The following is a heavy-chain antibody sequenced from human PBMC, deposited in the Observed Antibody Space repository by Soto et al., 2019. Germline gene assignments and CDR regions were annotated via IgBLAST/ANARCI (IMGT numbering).Heavy chain of an antibody. V-gene: IGHV1-69*13. J-gene: IGHJ6*02. D-gene: IGHD6-19*01. CDR3: ARARAAVAGISDYYYYGMDV. CDR1: GGSFSSYA. Sequence: SVKVSCKASGGSFSSYAISWLLQAPGQGLEWMGGIIPIFGTANYAQKFQGRVTITADESTSTAYMELSSLRSEDTAVYYCARARAAVAGISDYYYYGMDVWGQGTTGTVS. CDR2: IIPIFGTA.